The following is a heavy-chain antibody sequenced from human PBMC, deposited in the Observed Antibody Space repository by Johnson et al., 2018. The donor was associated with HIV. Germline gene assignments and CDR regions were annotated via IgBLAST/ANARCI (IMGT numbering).Heavy chain of an antibody. Sequence: QAQLVESGGGVVKPGGSLRLSCAASGFTFNDYYMSWIRQAPGKGLEWLSYISTSGATIYYADSVKGRFTISRDNAKKSLYLQMNSLRSEDTALYYCARDSTPRGGDYVDYTFDIWGQGTMVTVSS. J-gene: IGHJ3*02. V-gene: IGHV3-11*04. D-gene: IGHD4-17*01. CDR3: ARDSTPRGGDYVDYTFDI. CDR1: GFTFNDYY. CDR2: ISTSGATI.